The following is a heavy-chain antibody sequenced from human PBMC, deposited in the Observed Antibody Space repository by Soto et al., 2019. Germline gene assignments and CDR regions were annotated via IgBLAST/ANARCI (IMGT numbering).Heavy chain of an antibody. Sequence: QVQLQESGPGLVKPSETLSLTCIVSGGSISSGGFYWRWVRQHPGKGLEWIGFFYDSGSTYYNASLKSRLTISIDRSNNPFSLKLTSVTAADTAVYYCARGPRQLGGDYYHGMDVWGQGTTVTVSS. CDR3: ARGPRQLGGDYYHGMDV. V-gene: IGHV4-31*03. CDR2: FYDSGST. D-gene: IGHD1-1*01. J-gene: IGHJ6*02. CDR1: GGSISSGGFY.